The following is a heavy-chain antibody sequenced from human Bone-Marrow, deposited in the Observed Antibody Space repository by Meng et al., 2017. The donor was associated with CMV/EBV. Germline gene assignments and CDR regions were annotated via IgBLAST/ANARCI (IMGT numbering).Heavy chain of an antibody. CDR1: GGSISSRSYY. D-gene: IGHD6-19*01. V-gene: IGHV4-39*01. CDR3: ARLITGWYLNAFDY. Sequence: SGGSISSRSYYWGWIRQPPGKGLEWIGSIYYSGSTYYNPSLKSRVTISVDTSKNQFSLKLSSVTAADTAVYYCARLITGWYLNAFDYWGQGTLVTVSS. J-gene: IGHJ4*02. CDR2: IYYSGST.